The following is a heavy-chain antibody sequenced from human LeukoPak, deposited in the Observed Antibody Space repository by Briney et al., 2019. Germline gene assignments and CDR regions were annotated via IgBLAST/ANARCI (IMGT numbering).Heavy chain of an antibody. Sequence: GGSLRLSCAASGFIFSTYDMTWVRQAPGKGLEWVSSISSSSFIYYADSVKGRFTISRDNAKNSLYLQMNSLRAEDTAVYYCAKDSYSSGWSPDNWGQGTLVTVSS. CDR3: AKDSYSSGWSPDN. J-gene: IGHJ4*02. D-gene: IGHD6-19*01. CDR2: ISSSSFI. V-gene: IGHV3-69-1*01. CDR1: GFIFSTYD.